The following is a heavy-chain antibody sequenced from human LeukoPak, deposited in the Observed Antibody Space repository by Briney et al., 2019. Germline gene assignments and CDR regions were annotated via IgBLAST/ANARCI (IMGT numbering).Heavy chain of an antibody. CDR2: IFHSGST. CDR3: AREHYTSGWYIRD. CDR1: GGAISTSTYF. J-gene: IGHJ4*02. D-gene: IGHD6-19*01. Sequence: SETLSLTCTVSGGAISTSTYFWGWVRQAPGKGLEWIGSIFHSGSTYYNPSLKSRVTISVDTSKNQFSLKLTSVTAADTAVYYCAREHYTSGWYIRDWGQGTLVTVSS. V-gene: IGHV4-39*07.